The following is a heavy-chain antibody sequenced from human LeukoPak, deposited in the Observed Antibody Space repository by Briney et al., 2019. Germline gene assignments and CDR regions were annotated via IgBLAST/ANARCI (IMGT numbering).Heavy chain of an antibody. CDR3: ASKYYYDTSGYTNWFDP. J-gene: IGHJ5*02. D-gene: IGHD3-22*01. CDR1: GGSISSSSYF. CDR2: IYYSGST. V-gene: IGHV4-39*01. Sequence: PSETLSLTCTVSGGSISSSSYFWGSIRQPPGKGLEWIGSIYYSGSTYYNPSLKSRVTISVDTSKNQFSLKLSSVTAADTAVYYCASKYYYDTSGYTNWFDPWGQGTLVTVSS.